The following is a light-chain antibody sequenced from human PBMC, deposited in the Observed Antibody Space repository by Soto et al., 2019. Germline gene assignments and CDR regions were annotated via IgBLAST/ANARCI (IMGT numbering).Light chain of an antibody. CDR1: QSISSC. Sequence: IQMTQSPSTLSASVGDKITITCRASQSISSCLAWYQQKPGKAPKLLIYDASGLKSGVPSRFSGGGSGTEFTLTISSLQPEDCETYYCQQLNSYPLTFGGGTKVDIK. CDR2: DAS. V-gene: IGKV1-5*01. J-gene: IGKJ4*01. CDR3: QQLNSYPLT.